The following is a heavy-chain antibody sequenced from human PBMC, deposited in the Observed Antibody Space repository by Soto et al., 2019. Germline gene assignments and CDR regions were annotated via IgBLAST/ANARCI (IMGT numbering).Heavy chain of an antibody. CDR2: INPSGGST. CDR3: ARGYYYYDSSGYYYFDY. Sequence: ASVKVSCKASGYTFTSYYMHWVRQAPGQGLEWMGIINPSGGSTSYAQKFQGRVTMTRDTSTSTVYTELSSLRSEDTAVYYCARGYYYYDSSGYYYFDYWGQGTLVTVSS. D-gene: IGHD3-22*01. V-gene: IGHV1-46*01. J-gene: IGHJ4*02. CDR1: GYTFTSYY.